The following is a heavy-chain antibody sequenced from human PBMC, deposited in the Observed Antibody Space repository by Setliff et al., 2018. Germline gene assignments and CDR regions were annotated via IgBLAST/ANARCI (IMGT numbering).Heavy chain of an antibody. CDR2: INYSRVV. V-gene: IGHV4-34*01. CDR3: ARGSGSFPFDY. Sequence: PSETLSLTCGVSGGSFSGYYWSWIRQSPGGGLEWIGEINYSRVVNYKPSLKSRVSISLDTSKNRFSLRLTSLTAADTAVYYCARGSGSFPFDYWGLGTLVTVSS. D-gene: IGHD1-26*01. CDR1: GGSFSGYY. J-gene: IGHJ4*02.